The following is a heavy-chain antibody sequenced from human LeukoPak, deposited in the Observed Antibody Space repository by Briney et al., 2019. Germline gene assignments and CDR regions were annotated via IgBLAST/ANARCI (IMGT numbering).Heavy chain of an antibody. CDR3: ARAPSIAARSGLYNWFDP. V-gene: IGHV4-34*01. CDR1: GGSFSGYY. D-gene: IGHD6-6*01. CDR2: INHSGST. Sequence: PSETLSLTCAVYGGSFSGYYWSWIRQPPGKWLEWLGEINHSGSTNYNSSLKSRVTISVDTSKNQFSLKLSSVTAADTAVYYCARAPSIAARSGLYNWFDPWGQGTLVTVSS. J-gene: IGHJ5*02.